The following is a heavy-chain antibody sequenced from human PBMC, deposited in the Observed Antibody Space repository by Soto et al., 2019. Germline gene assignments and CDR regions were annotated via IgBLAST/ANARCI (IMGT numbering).Heavy chain of an antibody. J-gene: IGHJ6*02. Sequence: QVQLQQWGAGLLKPSETLSLTCAVYGGSFSGYYWSWIRQPPGKGLEWIGEINHSGSTNYNPSLKGRVTISVDTSKHQFSRKLSSVTAADTAVYYCARVTGRYYYGMDVWGQGTTVTVSS. CDR3: ARVTGRYYYGMDV. CDR2: INHSGST. CDR1: GGSFSGYY. V-gene: IGHV4-34*01.